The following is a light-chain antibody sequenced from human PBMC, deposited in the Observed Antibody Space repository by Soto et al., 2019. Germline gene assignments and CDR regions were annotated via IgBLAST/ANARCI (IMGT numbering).Light chain of an antibody. CDR2: DAP. Sequence: DIQMTQSPSTLSASVGDRVTITCRASQSVSTRLAWYQQKPGKAPKLLIYDAPSLQTGVPSRFSGSGSGAEFTLTISSLQPDDFATYYCQQYQSYSETFGHGTKV. J-gene: IGKJ1*01. CDR1: QSVSTR. V-gene: IGKV1-5*01. CDR3: QQYQSYSET.